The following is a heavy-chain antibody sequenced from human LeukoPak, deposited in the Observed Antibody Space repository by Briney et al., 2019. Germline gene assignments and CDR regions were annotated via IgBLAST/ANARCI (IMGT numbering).Heavy chain of an antibody. Sequence: PSETLSLTCAVSGGSFSGYYWSWIRQPPGKGLEWIGEINHSGSTNYNPSLKSRVTISVDTSKNQFSLKLSSVTAADTAVYYCARGRRITMIVVVITGNLFDPWGQGTLVTLSS. V-gene: IGHV4-34*01. CDR2: INHSGST. D-gene: IGHD3-22*01. CDR1: GGSFSGYY. CDR3: ARGRRITMIVVVITGNLFDP. J-gene: IGHJ5*02.